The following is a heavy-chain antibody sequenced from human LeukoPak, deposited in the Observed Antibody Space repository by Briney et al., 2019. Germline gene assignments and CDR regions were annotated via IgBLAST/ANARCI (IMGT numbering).Heavy chain of an antibody. V-gene: IGHV3-21*01. D-gene: IGHD3-22*01. Sequence: GGSLRLSCAASGFTFSSYSMNWVRQAPGKGLEWVSSISSSSSYIYYADSVKGRFTISRDNAKNSLYLQMNSLRAEDTAVYYCARIVGGVVVMADAFDIWGQGTMVTVSS. CDR2: ISSSSSYI. CDR1: GFTFSSYS. CDR3: ARIVGGVVVMADAFDI. J-gene: IGHJ3*02.